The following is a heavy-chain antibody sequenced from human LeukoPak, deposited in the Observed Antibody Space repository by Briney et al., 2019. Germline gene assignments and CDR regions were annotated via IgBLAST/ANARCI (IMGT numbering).Heavy chain of an antibody. J-gene: IGHJ4*02. CDR1: GFTFSSYG. CDR2: IWYDGSNK. Sequence: PGRSLRLSCAASGFTFSSYGMHWVRQAPGKGLEWVAVIWYDGSNKYYADSVKGRLTISRDNSKNTLYLQMNSLRAEDTAVYYCARDEGLQLPQPGYWGQGTLVTVSS. CDR3: ARDEGLQLPQPGY. D-gene: IGHD2-2*01. V-gene: IGHV3-33*01.